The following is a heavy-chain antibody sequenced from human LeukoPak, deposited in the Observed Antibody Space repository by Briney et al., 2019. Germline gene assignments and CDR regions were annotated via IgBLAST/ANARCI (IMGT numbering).Heavy chain of an antibody. Sequence: PSETLSLTCSLSGDSVSRSDSYWDWTRQPPGKGLEWIGTIYYSGRTYYSPSLKSRVTMSVDPSNNQFSLNLRSVTAADTALYYCARRRHYDGSGYLEWGQGTLLSVSS. D-gene: IGHD3-22*01. J-gene: IGHJ1*01. CDR2: IYYSGRT. CDR3: ARRRHYDGSGYLE. V-gene: IGHV4-39*01. CDR1: GDSVSRSDSY.